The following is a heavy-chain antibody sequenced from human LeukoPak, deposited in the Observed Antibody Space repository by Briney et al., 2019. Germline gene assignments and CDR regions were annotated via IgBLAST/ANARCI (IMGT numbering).Heavy chain of an antibody. CDR3: ARGLVGATTRSTFDY. Sequence: GGSLRLSCAASGFTFDDYGMNWVRQAPGEGLEWVSDIDWNGGSTGYADSVKGRFTISRDNAKNSLYLQMNSLRVEDTALYYCARGLVGATTRSTFDYWGRGTLVTVSS. CDR1: GFTFDDYG. V-gene: IGHV3-20*04. D-gene: IGHD1-26*01. CDR2: IDWNGGST. J-gene: IGHJ4*02.